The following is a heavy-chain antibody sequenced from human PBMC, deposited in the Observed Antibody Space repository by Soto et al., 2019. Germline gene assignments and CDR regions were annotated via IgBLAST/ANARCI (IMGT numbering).Heavy chain of an antibody. CDR2: IYYSGST. Sequence: PSETLSLTCTVSGGSISSYYWSWIRQPPGKGLEWIGYIYYSGSTNYNPSLKSRVTISVDTSKNQFSLKLSSVTAADTAVYYCATTPYSSGWFAPWGQGTLVTVSS. CDR3: ATTPYSSGWFAP. V-gene: IGHV4-59*08. CDR1: GGSISSYY. J-gene: IGHJ5*02. D-gene: IGHD6-19*01.